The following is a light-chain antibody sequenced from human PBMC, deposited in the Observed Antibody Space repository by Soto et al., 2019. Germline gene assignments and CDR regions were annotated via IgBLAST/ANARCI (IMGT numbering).Light chain of an antibody. J-gene: IGKJ2*01. V-gene: IGKV3-15*01. Sequence: EIVMTQSPATLSASPGERASLSCRASQSIGVDLAWYQQKPGQAPRLLVYVASARATGVPARFRGSGSGTEFTLTITILQSEDVAVYYCQQYEICPPAYTFGQGTKLEIK. CDR3: QQYEICPPAYT. CDR2: VAS. CDR1: QSIGVD.